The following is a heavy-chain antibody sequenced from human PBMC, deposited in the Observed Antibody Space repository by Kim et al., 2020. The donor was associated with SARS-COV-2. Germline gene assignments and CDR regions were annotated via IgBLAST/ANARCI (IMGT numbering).Heavy chain of an antibody. V-gene: IGHV3-23*01. Sequence: LSLSCAASGFIFSNYAMSWVRQAPGKGLEWLSTISGNGGSTYYTDSVKGRFTISRDSSKNTVYLQMNNLRAEDTAVYYCADPPNYWGQGTLAT. CDR3: ADPPNY. CDR1: GFIFSNYA. J-gene: IGHJ4*02. CDR2: ISGNGGST.